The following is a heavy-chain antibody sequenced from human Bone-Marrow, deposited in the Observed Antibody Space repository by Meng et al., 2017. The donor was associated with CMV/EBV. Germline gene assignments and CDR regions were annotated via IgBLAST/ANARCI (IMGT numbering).Heavy chain of an antibody. CDR1: GFTFSSYS. V-gene: IGHV3-48*04. J-gene: IGHJ6*02. CDR3: ARGVPGGIAAAGTHLRYYYYGMDV. CDR2: ISSSSTI. D-gene: IGHD6-13*01. Sequence: GESLKISCAASGFTFSSYSMNWVRQAPGKGLEWVSYISSSSTIYYADSVKGRFTISRDNAKNSLYLQMNSLRAEDTAVYYCARGVPGGIAAAGTHLRYYYYGMDVWGQGTTVTVSS.